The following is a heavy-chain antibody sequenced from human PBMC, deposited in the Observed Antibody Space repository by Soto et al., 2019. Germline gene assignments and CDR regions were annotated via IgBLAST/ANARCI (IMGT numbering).Heavy chain of an antibody. J-gene: IGHJ6*02. Sequence: PGGSLRLSCAASGFTFSSYWMSWVRQAPGKGLEWVANIKQDGSEKYYVDSVKGRFTISRDNAKNSLYLQMNSLRAEDTAVYYCARGGITIFGVVQYYYGMHVWGQGTTVTVSS. V-gene: IGHV3-7*01. CDR1: GFTFSSYW. D-gene: IGHD3-3*01. CDR2: IKQDGSEK. CDR3: ARGGITIFGVVQYYYGMHV.